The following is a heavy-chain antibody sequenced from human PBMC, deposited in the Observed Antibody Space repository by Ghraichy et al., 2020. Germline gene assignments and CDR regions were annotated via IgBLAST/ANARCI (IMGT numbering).Heavy chain of an antibody. V-gene: IGHV4-4*09. CDR2: IYTSGST. CDR1: GGSISSYY. CDR3: ARHGVAGYYHSPFDY. J-gene: IGHJ4*02. Sequence: SETLSLTCTVSGGSISSYYWSWIRQPPGKGLEWIGYIYTSGSTNYNPSLKSRVTISVDTSKNQFSLKLSSVTAADTAVYYCARHGVAGYYHSPFDYWGQGTLVTVSS. D-gene: IGHD1-26*01.